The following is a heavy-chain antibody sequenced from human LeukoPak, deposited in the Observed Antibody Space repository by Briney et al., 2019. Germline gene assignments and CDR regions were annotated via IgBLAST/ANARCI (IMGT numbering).Heavy chain of an antibody. Sequence: SETLSLTCTVSGHSIINSFYWGWIRQPPGKGLEWIGSIYYSGSTYYNPSLKSRVTISVDTSKNQFSLKLSSVTAADTAVYYCARGSSGWHIDYWGQGTLVTVSS. J-gene: IGHJ4*02. CDR1: GHSIINSFY. V-gene: IGHV4-38-2*02. CDR3: ARGSSGWHIDY. CDR2: IYYSGST. D-gene: IGHD6-19*01.